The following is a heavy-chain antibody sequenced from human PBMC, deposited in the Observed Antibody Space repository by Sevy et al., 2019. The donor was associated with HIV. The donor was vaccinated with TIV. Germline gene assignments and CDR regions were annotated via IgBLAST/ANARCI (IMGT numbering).Heavy chain of an antibody. J-gene: IGHJ6*02. V-gene: IGHV3-7*01. D-gene: IGHD2-21*01. CDR1: GFTFRNYW. CDR2: INQNGTEI. Sequence: GGSLRLSCVVSGFTFRNYWMSWVRQAPGKGLEWVANINQNGTEIYSVDSVKGRFTFSRDNTKNSVYLQMNSLRDEDTAIYYCAINSDYGMDAWGQGTTVTVSS. CDR3: AINSDYGMDA.